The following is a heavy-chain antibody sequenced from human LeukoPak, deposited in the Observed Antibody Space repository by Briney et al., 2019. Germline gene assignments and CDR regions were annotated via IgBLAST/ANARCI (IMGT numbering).Heavy chain of an antibody. J-gene: IGHJ4*02. CDR3: AKGFMSSGWYFDY. Sequence: PGGSLRLPCAASGFTFSSYAMSWVRQAPGKGLEWVSAISGSGGSTYYADSVKGRFTISRDNSKNTLYLQMNSLRAEDTAVYYCAKGFMSSGWYFDYWGQGTLVTVSS. CDR1: GFTFSSYA. D-gene: IGHD6-19*01. CDR2: ISGSGGST. V-gene: IGHV3-23*01.